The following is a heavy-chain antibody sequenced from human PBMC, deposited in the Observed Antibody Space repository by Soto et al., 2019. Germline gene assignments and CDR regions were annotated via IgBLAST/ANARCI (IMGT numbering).Heavy chain of an antibody. D-gene: IGHD2-21*02. CDR1: GFTFSKAY. CDR3: ATTFTALATARLDY. V-gene: IGHV3-15*04. CDR2: IDRKIDADKT. Sequence: GGSLRLSCTASGFTFSKAYMSWVRQPPGKGLEWVGQIDRKIDADKTDFAAPVKDRFTLSRADPKNTVYVQMNGLEIEDTAMYYCATTFTALATARLDYWGQGTLLTVST. J-gene: IGHJ4*02.